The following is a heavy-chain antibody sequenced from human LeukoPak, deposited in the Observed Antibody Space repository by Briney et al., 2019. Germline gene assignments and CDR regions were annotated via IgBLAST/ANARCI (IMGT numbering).Heavy chain of an antibody. CDR1: GGSISCSSYY. D-gene: IGHD2-15*01. CDR2: IYYSGST. CDR3: ARLLGYCSGGSCREYFDY. J-gene: IGHJ4*02. Sequence: PSETLSLTCTVSGGSISCSSYYRGWIRQPPGKGLEWIGSIYYSGSTYYNPSLKSRVTISVDTSKNQFSLKLSSVTAADTAVYYCARLLGYCSGGSCREYFDYWGQGTLVTVSS. V-gene: IGHV4-39*01.